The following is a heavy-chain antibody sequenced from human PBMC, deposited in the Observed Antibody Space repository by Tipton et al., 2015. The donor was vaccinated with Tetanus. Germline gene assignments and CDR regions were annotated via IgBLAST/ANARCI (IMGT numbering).Heavy chain of an antibody. CDR2: VSSSGRT. V-gene: IGHV4-61*08. J-gene: IGHJ1*01. D-gene: IGHD2-8*02. CDR1: GVSVRSGDYS. Sequence: LRLSCSVSGVSVRSGDYSWNWIRQPPGQGLEWLAYVSSSGRTNSNYFLKDRITISQDKSKNQFSLRLTSVTAADTAVYYCAGVTAQRTELYFEHWGQGTQVTVSS. CDR3: AGVTAQRTELYFEH.